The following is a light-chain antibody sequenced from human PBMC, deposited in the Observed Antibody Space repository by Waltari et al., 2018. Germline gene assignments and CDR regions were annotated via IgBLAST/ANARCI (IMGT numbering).Light chain of an antibody. V-gene: IGKV3-15*01. CDR1: QSISRN. CDR2: AAS. CDR3: QQYDDWPPLT. Sequence: EIVMTQSPATLSVSPGDGATLSCRASQSISRNLAWYQQRPGPSPRLLICAASTRATGRPGRFSGSGSGTEFTLSISTLQSEDFGVYYCQQYDDWPPLTFGGGTKVEIK. J-gene: IGKJ4*01.